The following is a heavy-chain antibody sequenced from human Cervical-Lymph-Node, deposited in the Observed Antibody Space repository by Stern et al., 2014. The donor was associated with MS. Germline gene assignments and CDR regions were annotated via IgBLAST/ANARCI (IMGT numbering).Heavy chain of an antibody. D-gene: IGHD3-22*01. CDR2: IYPEDSDT. J-gene: IGHJ3*02. Sequence: VQLVQSGAEVKKPGESLKISCKTSGYSFSNFWIGWVRQKPGKGLEWMGIIYPEDSDTTYGPSFQGQVTISADESISTAYLQWRSLKASDTAMYYCVRRRDSDSYDTFDIWGQGTMLIVSS. CDR3: VRRRDSDSYDTFDI. CDR1: GYSFSNFW. V-gene: IGHV5-51*01.